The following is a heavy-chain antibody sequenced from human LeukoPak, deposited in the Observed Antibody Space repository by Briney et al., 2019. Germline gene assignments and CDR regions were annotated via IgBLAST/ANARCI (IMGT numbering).Heavy chain of an antibody. V-gene: IGHV3-30*18. CDR2: ISYDGSNK. D-gene: IGHD1-26*01. CDR3: AKDLSREEAPYYFDY. CDR1: GFTFSSYA. Sequence: GGSLRLSCAASGFTFSSYAMSWVRQAPGKGLEWVAVISYDGSNKYYADSVKGRFTISRDNSKNTLYLQMNSLRAEDTAVYYCAKDLSREEAPYYFDYWGQGTLVTVSS. J-gene: IGHJ4*02.